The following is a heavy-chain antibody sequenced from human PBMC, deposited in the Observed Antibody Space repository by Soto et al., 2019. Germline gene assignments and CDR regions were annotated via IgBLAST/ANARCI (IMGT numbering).Heavy chain of an antibody. CDR2: IYYSGST. CDR1: GGSISSGDYY. D-gene: IGHD4-17*01. J-gene: IGHJ6*02. V-gene: IGHV4-30-4*01. CDR3: ARDRETTSYYYGMDV. Sequence: SETLSLTCTVSGGSISSGDYYWSWIRQPPGKGLEWIGYIYYSGSTYYNPSLKSRVTISVDTSKNQFSLKLSSVTAADTAVYYCARDRETTSYYYGMDVWGQGTTVTVS.